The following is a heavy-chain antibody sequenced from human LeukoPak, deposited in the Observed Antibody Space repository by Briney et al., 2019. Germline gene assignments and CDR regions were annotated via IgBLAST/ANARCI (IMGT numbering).Heavy chain of an antibody. CDR1: GGSISSSSYY. CDR3: VRGTGSYDY. J-gene: IGHJ4*02. V-gene: IGHV4-39*07. D-gene: IGHD1-14*01. CDR2: IYYSGST. Sequence: SETLSLTCTVSGGSISSSSYYWGWIRQPPGKGLEWIGSIYYSGSTYYNPSLKSRVTISVDTSKNQFSLKLSSVTAADTAVYYCVRGTGSYDYWGQGLLVTVSS.